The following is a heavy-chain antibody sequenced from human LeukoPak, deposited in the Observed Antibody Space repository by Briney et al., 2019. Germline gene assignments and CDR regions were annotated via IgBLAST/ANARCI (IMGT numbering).Heavy chain of an antibody. CDR1: GFTFSNYA. V-gene: IGHV3-23*01. D-gene: IGHD2-2*01. Sequence: GGSLRLSCATSGFTFSNYAMNWVRQAPGKGLEWVSGISGGGGTTYYADSVKGRFTISRDNSKNTVSLQMNSLRAEDTAVYYCAKDGGYCSKAACPDYSGPWGQGTLVTVSS. CDR3: AKDGGYCSKAACPDYSGP. CDR2: ISGGGGTT. J-gene: IGHJ5*02.